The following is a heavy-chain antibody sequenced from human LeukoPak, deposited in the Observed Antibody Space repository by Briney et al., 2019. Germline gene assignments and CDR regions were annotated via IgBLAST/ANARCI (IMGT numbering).Heavy chain of an antibody. CDR2: INHSGST. Sequence: SETLSLTCTVSGGSISSYYWSWIRQPPGKGLEWIGEINHSGSTNYNPSLKSRVTISVDTSKNQFSLKLSSVTAADTAVYYCARHAGWELLGIDPWGQGTLVTVSS. CDR3: ARHAGWELLGIDP. V-gene: IGHV4-59*08. D-gene: IGHD1-26*01. J-gene: IGHJ5*02. CDR1: GGSISSYY.